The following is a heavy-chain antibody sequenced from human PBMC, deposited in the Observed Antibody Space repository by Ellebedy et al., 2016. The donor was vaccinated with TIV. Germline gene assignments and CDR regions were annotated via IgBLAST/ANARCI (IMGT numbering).Heavy chain of an antibody. V-gene: IGHV4-59*11. CDR3: ARKLLSMSHVFDI. CDR1: GGSISSHY. CDR2: IYYTGVT. J-gene: IGHJ3*02. D-gene: IGHD2/OR15-2a*01. Sequence: SETLSLXXTVSGGSISSHYWTWIRQPPGKGLEWIRNIYYTGVTNYNPSLKSRVTMTMDTSKSHFSLKLSSVTAADTAVYYCARKLLSMSHVFDIWGQGTMVTVSS.